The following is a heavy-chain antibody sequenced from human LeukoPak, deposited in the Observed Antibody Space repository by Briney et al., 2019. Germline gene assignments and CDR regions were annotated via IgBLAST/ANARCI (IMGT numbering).Heavy chain of an antibody. D-gene: IGHD6-19*01. CDR2: INPNSGGT. V-gene: IGHV1-2*02. Sequence: GASVKVSCKASGYTFTGYYMHWVRQAPGQGLEWMGWINPNSGGTNYAQKFQGRVTMTRDTSISAAYMELSRLRSDDTAVYYYARGSSGWYENFDYWGQGTLVTVSS. CDR3: ARGSSGWYENFDY. CDR1: GYTFTGYY. J-gene: IGHJ4*02.